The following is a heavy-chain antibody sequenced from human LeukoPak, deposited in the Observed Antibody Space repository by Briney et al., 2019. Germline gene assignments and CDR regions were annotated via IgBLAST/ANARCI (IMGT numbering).Heavy chain of an antibody. Sequence: GGSLRLSCAASGFTFSSYAMSWVRQAPGKGLEWVSAISGSGGSTYYADSVKGRFTISRDNSKNTLYLQMNSLRAEDTAVYYCAKDFRDYLLYTLDYWGQGTLVTVSS. J-gene: IGHJ4*02. CDR2: ISGSGGST. CDR3: AKDFRDYLLYTLDY. V-gene: IGHV3-23*01. CDR1: GFTFSSYA. D-gene: IGHD4-17*01.